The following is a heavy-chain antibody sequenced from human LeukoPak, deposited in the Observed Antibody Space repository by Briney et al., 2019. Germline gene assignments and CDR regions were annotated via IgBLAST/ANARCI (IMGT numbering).Heavy chain of an antibody. CDR1: GFSLNNYA. V-gene: IGHV3-33*01. CDR3: AREIFVSGSYPDF. CDR2: IWHDGRHK. Sequence: GGSLRLSCAAYGFSLNNYAMEWVRQAPGQGLEWVALIWHDGRHKFYSNSVRGQFTISRDNSKNTVSLQMNNLRPEDTSVYYCAREIFVSGSYPDFWGQGTLVTVSS. J-gene: IGHJ4*02. D-gene: IGHD3-16*02.